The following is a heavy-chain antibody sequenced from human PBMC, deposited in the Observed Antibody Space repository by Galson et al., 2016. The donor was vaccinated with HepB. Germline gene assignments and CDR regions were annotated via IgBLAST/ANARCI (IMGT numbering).Heavy chain of an antibody. D-gene: IGHD1/OR15-1a*01. CDR2: ISYDGSNK. V-gene: IGHV3-30*18. J-gene: IGHJ6*02. CDR3: AKDFRNWNNLPEDYYYGMDV. CDR1: GFTFSSYG. Sequence: SLRLSCAASGFTFSSYGMHWVRQAPGKGLEWVTVISYDGSNKYSADTVKGRLTISRDNSKNTLYLQMNSLRAEDTAVYYCAKDFRNWNNLPEDYYYGMDVWGQGTTVTVSS.